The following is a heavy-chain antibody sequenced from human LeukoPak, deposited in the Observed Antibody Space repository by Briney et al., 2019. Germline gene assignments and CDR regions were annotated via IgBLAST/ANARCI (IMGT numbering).Heavy chain of an antibody. V-gene: IGHV4-4*02. CDR1: GGSISSSNW. D-gene: IGHD1-26*01. J-gene: IGHJ4*02. CDR3: ARDREYVVGAPVGDFFDY. Sequence: PSGTLSLTCAVSGGSISSSNWWSWVRQPPGKGLEWIGEIYHSGSTNYNPSLKSRVTISVDKSKNQFSLKLSSVTAADTAVYYCARDREYVVGAPVGDFFDYWGQGILVTVSS. CDR2: IYHSGST.